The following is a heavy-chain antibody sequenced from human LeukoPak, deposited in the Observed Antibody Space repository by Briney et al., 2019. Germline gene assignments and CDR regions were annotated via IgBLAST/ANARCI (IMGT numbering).Heavy chain of an antibody. CDR2: IYSGGST. V-gene: IGHV3-66*02. J-gene: IGHJ6*02. CDR3: ARTYCSSTSCYPNYYYGMDV. Sequence: GGSLRLSCAASGFAVSSNYMSWVRQAPGKGLEGVSVIYSGGSTYYADSVKGRFTISRDNSKNTLYLQMNSLRAEDTAVYYCARTYCSSTSCYPNYYYGMDVWGQGTTVTVSS. D-gene: IGHD2-2*01. CDR1: GFAVSSNY.